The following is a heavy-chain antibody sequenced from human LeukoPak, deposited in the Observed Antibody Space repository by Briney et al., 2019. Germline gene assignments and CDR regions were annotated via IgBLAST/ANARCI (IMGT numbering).Heavy chain of an antibody. Sequence: SETLSLTCTVSGDSISNYFWTWIRQPPGKGLESIGYIYYSGSSDYNPSLKSRATISVDTSKTQFSLKLSSVTAADTAVYYCARFPGSAEYRHYYMDVWGKGTTVTVSS. J-gene: IGHJ6*03. D-gene: IGHD2-15*01. V-gene: IGHV4-59*01. CDR2: IYYSGSS. CDR3: ARFPGSAEYRHYYMDV. CDR1: GDSISNYF.